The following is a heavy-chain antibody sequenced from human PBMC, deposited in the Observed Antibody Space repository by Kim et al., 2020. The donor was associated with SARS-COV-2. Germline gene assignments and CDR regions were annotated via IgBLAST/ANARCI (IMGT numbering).Heavy chain of an antibody. V-gene: IGHV3-23*01. Sequence: GGSLRLSCAASGFSFSSYAMSWVRQAPGKGLEWVSGISGSGGTTYDADSVKGRFTISRDNSKNTLFLQMSSLRAEDTAVYHCAKDSLGYCSSSSCRTFDSLGQGTLVTVSS. D-gene: IGHD2-2*01. CDR3: AKDSLGYCSSSSCRTFDS. J-gene: IGHJ5*01. CDR2: ISGSGGTT. CDR1: GFSFSSYA.